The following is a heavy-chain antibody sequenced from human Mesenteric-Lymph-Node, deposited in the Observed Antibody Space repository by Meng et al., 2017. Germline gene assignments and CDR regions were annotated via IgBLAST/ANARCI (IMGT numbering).Heavy chain of an antibody. CDR3: ARGKPSYDN. CDR2: IYIGGTT. J-gene: IGHJ4*02. Sequence: EVRLGETGGGLIQPGGSLRLSCAASGFTVSSNYMTWVRQAPGKGLEWVSVIYIGGTTYYSDSVKGRFTISRDNSKNTVYLQMNSLRVEDTAVYYCARGKPSYDNWGQGTLVTVSS. V-gene: IGHV3-53*02. CDR1: GFTVSSNY.